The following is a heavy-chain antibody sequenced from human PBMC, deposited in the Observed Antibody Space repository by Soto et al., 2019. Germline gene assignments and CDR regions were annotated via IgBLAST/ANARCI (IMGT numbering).Heavy chain of an antibody. V-gene: IGHV3-23*01. CDR3: AKDWPSRPAVRKYYGLDV. CDR2: IRGNVVNT. J-gene: IGHJ6*02. Sequence: EVQLLQSGGGLVQPGGSLRLSCAASGFTFKNYAMTWVRQAPGKGLEWDSTIRGNVVNTYYTDSVKGRFTISRDNSENTLYLQLDSLRAEDTAIYYCAKDWPSRPAVRKYYGLDVWGQGTTVTVSS. D-gene: IGHD2-2*01. CDR1: GFTFKNYA.